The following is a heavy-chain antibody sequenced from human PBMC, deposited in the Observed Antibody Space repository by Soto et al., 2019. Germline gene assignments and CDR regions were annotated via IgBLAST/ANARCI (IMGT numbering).Heavy chain of an antibody. V-gene: IGHV3-33*01. J-gene: IGHJ6*02. CDR1: GFTFSSYG. CDR3: ARDSTTVPTYYYYYGMDV. CDR2: IWYDGSNK. D-gene: IGHD4-17*01. Sequence: GGSLRLSCAASGFTFSSYGMHWVRQAPGKGLEWVAVIWYDGSNKYYADSVKGRFTISRDNSKNTLYLQMNSLRAEDTAVYYCARDSTTVPTYYYYYGMDVWGQGTTVTV.